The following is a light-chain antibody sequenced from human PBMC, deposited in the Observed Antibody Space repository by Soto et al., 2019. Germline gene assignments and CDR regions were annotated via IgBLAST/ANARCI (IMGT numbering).Light chain of an antibody. Sequence: QSALTQPASVSGSPGQSITISCTGTSSDVGGYNYVSWYQQHPGKAPKLMIYDVSNRPSGVSNRFSGSKSGNTASLTISGRQAEDEADYYCSSYTSSSTYVFGTATKVTVL. V-gene: IGLV2-14*01. CDR3: SSYTSSSTYV. J-gene: IGLJ1*01. CDR1: SSDVGGYNY. CDR2: DVS.